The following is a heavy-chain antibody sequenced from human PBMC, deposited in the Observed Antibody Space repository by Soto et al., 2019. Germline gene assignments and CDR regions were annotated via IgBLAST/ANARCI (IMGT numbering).Heavy chain of an antibody. D-gene: IGHD3-9*01. CDR3: AAKGSWYDILTGETTTFDY. CDR2: IVVGSGNT. J-gene: IGHJ4*02. CDR1: GYTFTGYY. Sequence: SVKVSCKASGYTFTGYYMHWVRQAPGQGLEWIGWIVVGSGNTNYAQKFQERVTITRDMSTSTAYMELSSLRSEDTAVYYCAAKGSWYDILTGETTTFDYWGQGTLVTVSS. V-gene: IGHV1-58*02.